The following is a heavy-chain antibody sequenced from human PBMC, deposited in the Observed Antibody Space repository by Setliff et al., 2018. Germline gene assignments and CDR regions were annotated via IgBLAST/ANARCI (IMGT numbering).Heavy chain of an antibody. CDR1: GGSISSSSYY. V-gene: IGHV4-39*07. J-gene: IGHJ4*02. CDR3: ARGPVMIVATGYFDY. CDR2: IYTSGST. Sequence: PSETLSLTCTVSGGSISSSSYYWGWIRQPPGKGLEWIGSIYTSGSTNYNPSLKSRVTISVDTSKNQFSLKLSSVTAADTAVYYCARGPVMIVATGYFDYWGQGTLVTVSS. D-gene: IGHD3-22*01.